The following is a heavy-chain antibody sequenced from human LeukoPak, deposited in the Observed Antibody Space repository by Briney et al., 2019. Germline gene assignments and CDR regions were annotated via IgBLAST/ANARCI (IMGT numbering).Heavy chain of an antibody. CDR3: ARVSTVTTFYYYYGMDV. CDR1: GFTFSSYA. Sequence: GGSLRLSCAASGFTFSSYAMHWVRQAPGKGLEWEAVISYDGSNKYYADSVKGRFTISRDNSKNTLYLQMNSLRAEDTAVYYCARVSTVTTFYYYYGMDVWGQGTTVTVSS. D-gene: IGHD4-17*01. CDR2: ISYDGSNK. V-gene: IGHV3-30-3*01. J-gene: IGHJ6*02.